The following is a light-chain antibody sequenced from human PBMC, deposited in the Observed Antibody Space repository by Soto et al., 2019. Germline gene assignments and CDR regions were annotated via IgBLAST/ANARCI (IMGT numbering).Light chain of an antibody. CDR3: QQRSNWPPLT. CDR2: GAS. CDR1: QSVTSN. V-gene: IGKV3-15*01. J-gene: IGKJ4*01. Sequence: EIVMTQSPATLSVSPGERATLSCRAIQSVTSNYLAWYQQKPGQAPRLLIYGASTRATGIPARFSGSGSGTEFTLTISSLQSEDFAVYYCQQRSNWPPLTFGGGTKV.